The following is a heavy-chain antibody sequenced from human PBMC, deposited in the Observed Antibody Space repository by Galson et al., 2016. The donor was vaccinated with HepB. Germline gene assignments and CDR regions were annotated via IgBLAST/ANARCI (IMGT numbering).Heavy chain of an antibody. CDR3: ARDRPPHYGDYGVDV. V-gene: IGHV4-31*03. CDR2: IYYSGTT. Sequence: TLSLTCSVSGGPISGRGYYWSWIRQHPGKGLEWIAYIYYSGTTYYNPSLQSRFTISVVKSKNQFSLKLTSVTAADTAIYYCARDRPPHYGDYGVDVWGHGTTVTVSS. J-gene: IGHJ6*02. D-gene: IGHD3-16*01. CDR1: GGPISGRGYY.